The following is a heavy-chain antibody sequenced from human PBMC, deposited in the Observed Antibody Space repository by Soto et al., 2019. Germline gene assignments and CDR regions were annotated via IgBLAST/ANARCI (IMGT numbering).Heavy chain of an antibody. D-gene: IGHD1-26*01. CDR1: GGSISSGGYS. Sequence: SQTMSLTCAVSGGSISSGGYSCSLIPKPPGKGLEWIWYIYHIGSTYYNPSLKSRVTISVDRSKNQVSLKLSSVTAADTALYYCARGTTSWCDPWGQGTRVTVSS. CDR2: IYHIGST. J-gene: IGHJ5*02. CDR3: ARGTTSWCDP. V-gene: IGHV4-30-2*01.